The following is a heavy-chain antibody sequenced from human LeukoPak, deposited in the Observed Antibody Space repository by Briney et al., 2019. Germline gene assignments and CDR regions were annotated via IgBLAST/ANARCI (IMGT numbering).Heavy chain of an antibody. J-gene: IGHJ5*02. CDR1: GGSFSGYY. D-gene: IGHD2-2*01. CDR2: INHSGST. Sequence: SETLSLTCAVYGGSFSGYYWSWIRQPPGKGLEWIGEINHSGSTNYNPSLKSRVTISVDTSKNQFSLKLSSVTAADTAMYYCARVSRVVVVPAASFRFDPWGQGTLVTVSS. V-gene: IGHV4-34*01. CDR3: ARVSRVVVVPAASFRFDP.